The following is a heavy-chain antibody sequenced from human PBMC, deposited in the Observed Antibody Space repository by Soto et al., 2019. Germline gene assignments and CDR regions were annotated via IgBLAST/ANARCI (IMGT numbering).Heavy chain of an antibody. Sequence: SQTPSLTCTVSGGSISSYYWRWIRQPPGKGLEWIGYIYYSGSTNYNPSLKSRVTISVDTSKNQFSLKLSSVTAADTAVYYCASAGIAAARTFDYWGQGTLVTVSS. CDR3: ASAGIAAARTFDY. V-gene: IGHV4-59*01. CDR2: IYYSGST. J-gene: IGHJ4*02. D-gene: IGHD6-13*01. CDR1: GGSISSYY.